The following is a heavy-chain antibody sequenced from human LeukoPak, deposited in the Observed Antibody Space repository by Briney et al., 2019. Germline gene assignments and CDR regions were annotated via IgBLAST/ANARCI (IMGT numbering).Heavy chain of an antibody. CDR3: ARDRAYYYGSGPI. Sequence: SETLSLTCTVSGGSISSGDYYWSWIRQPPGKGLEWIGYIYYSGSTYYNPSLKSRVTISVDTSKNQFSLKLSSVTAADTAVYYCARDRAYYYGSGPIWGQGTMVTVSS. CDR1: GGSISSGDYY. CDR2: IYYSGST. D-gene: IGHD3-10*01. V-gene: IGHV4-30-4*08. J-gene: IGHJ3*02.